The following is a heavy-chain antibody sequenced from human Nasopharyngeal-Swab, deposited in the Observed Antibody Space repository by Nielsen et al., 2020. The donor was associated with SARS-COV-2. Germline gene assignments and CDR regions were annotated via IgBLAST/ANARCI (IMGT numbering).Heavy chain of an antibody. CDR1: GFTFSSYD. D-gene: IGHD6-13*01. CDR3: ARGWASLDS. V-gene: IGHV3-13*01. CDR2: IGTAGDT. Sequence: GESLKISCAASGFTFSSYDMHWVRQATGKGLEWVSAIGTAGDTYYPGSVKGRFTISRENAKNSLYLQMNSRRADDTAVYYCARGWASLDSWGQGTLVTVSS. J-gene: IGHJ4*02.